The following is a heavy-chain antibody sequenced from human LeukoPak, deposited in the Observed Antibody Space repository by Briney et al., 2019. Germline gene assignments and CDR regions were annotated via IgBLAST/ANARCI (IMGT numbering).Heavy chain of an antibody. CDR2: IYYSGST. D-gene: IGHD1-7*01. J-gene: IGHJ6*03. V-gene: IGHV4-59*11. CDR3: ARVGLELHMDV. Sequence: PSETLSLTCTVSGGSMSSHYWSGIRQPPGKGLEWIGYIYYSGSTNYNPSLKSRVTISVDTSKNQFSLKLSSVTAADTAVYYCARVGLELHMDVWGKGTTVTVSS. CDR1: GGSMSSHY.